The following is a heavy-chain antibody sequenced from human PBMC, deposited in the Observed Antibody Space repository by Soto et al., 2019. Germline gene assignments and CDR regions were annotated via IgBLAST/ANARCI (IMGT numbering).Heavy chain of an antibody. CDR2: IYYSGST. CDR3: ARGYYVFWGAPAYHFDS. Sequence: SETLSLTCTVSGGSISSGGYYWSWIRQHPGKGLEWIGYIYYSGSTYYNPSLKSRVTISVDTSKNQFSLKLSSVTAADTAVYYCARGYYVFWGAPAYHFDSRGQETLVTVSA. J-gene: IGHJ4*02. CDR1: GGSISSGGYY. V-gene: IGHV4-31*03. D-gene: IGHD3-3*01.